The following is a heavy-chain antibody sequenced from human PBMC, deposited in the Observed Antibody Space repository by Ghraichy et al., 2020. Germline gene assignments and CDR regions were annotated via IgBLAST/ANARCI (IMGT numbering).Heavy chain of an antibody. D-gene: IGHD2-21*01. CDR1: GFSISNYA. J-gene: IGHJ4*02. CDR3: GRDILGQEKCGGDCFVAGY. V-gene: IGHV3-30*03. CDR2: ISYDGSKT. Sequence: GGSLRLSCAASGFSISNYAIYWVRQAPGKGLEWVAMISYDGSKTFYGDSVKGRFTISRDSSKDTAHLDMDGLKADDTAIYYCGRDILGQEKCGGDCFVAGYWGQGTQVTVAS.